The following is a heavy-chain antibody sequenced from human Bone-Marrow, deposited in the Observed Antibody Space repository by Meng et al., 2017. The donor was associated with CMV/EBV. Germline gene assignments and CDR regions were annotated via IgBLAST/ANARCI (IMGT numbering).Heavy chain of an antibody. Sequence: LRLSCSASGFTFSSNWMHWVRQAPGKGLVWVSRINSDGSSTSYADSVKGRFTISRDNAKNTLYLQMNSLRAEDTAVYYCALIGTRFDYWGQGTLVTVSS. CDR1: GFTFSSNW. J-gene: IGHJ4*02. CDR3: ALIGTRFDY. V-gene: IGHV3-74*01. D-gene: IGHD1-14*01. CDR2: INSDGSST.